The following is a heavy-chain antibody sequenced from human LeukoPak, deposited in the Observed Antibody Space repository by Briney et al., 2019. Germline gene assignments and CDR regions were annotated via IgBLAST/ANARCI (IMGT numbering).Heavy chain of an antibody. Sequence: ASVKVSCKASGGTFSSYAISWVRQAPGQGLEWMGGIIPIFGTANYAQKFQGRVTITADVSTSTAYMELSSLRSEDTAVYYCARETETHYYDNSGYYVTEYYYGMDVWGQGTTVTVSS. CDR3: ARETETHYYDNSGYYVTEYYYGMDV. V-gene: IGHV1-69*13. D-gene: IGHD3-22*01. CDR2: IIPIFGTA. CDR1: GGTFSSYA. J-gene: IGHJ6*02.